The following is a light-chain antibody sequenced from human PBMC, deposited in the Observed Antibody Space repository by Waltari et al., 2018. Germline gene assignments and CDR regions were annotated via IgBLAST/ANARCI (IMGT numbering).Light chain of an antibody. CDR2: DVT. J-gene: IGLJ3*02. Sequence: QSALTQPASVSGSPGQSITLSCTGTSSDVGGYNYVSWYQQHPDKAPKRLIYDVTKRPSWVSYRFSASKSGNTASLTISGLQAEDEGDYYCSSYTSSSTRVFGGGTKLTVL. CDR3: SSYTSSSTRV. V-gene: IGLV2-14*03. CDR1: SSDVGGYNY.